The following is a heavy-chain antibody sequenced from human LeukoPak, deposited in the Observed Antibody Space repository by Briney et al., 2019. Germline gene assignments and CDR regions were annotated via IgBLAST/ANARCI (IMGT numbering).Heavy chain of an antibody. CDR1: GDSISSRSYY. CDR3: ARNHGVYYFDY. CDR2: IYYSGST. J-gene: IGHJ4*02. Sequence: SETLSLTCTVSGDSISSRSYYWGWIRQPPGKGLEWIGSIYYSGSTYYNPSLKSRVTISVDTSKNQFSLKLSSVTAADTAVYYCARNHGVYYFDYWGQGTLVTVSS. V-gene: IGHV4-39*07. D-gene: IGHD1-14*01.